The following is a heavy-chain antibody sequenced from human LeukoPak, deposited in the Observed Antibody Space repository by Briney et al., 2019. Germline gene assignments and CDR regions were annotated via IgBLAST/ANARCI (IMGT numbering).Heavy chain of an antibody. CDR1: GGSISSGGYS. CDR3: ARGKMATISWFDP. Sequence: SETLSLTCAVSGGSISSGGYSWSWIRQPPGKGLEWIGYIYHSGSTYYNPSLKSRVTTSVDRSKNQFSLKLSSVTAADTAVYYCARGKMATISWFDPWGQGTLVTVSS. D-gene: IGHD5-12*01. V-gene: IGHV4-30-2*01. CDR2: IYHSGST. J-gene: IGHJ5*02.